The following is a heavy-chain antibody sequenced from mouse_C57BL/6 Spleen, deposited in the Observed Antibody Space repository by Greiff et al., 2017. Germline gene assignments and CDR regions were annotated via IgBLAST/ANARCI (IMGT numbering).Heavy chain of an antibody. J-gene: IGHJ2*01. CDR3: ARNYYGSSKYFDY. CDR1: GYTFTSYW. D-gene: IGHD1-1*01. Sequence: QVQLQQPGAELVMPGASVKLSCKASGYTFTSYWMHWVKQRPGQGLEWIGEIDPSDSYTNYNQKFKGKSTLTVDKSSSTAYMQLSSLTSEDSAVYYCARNYYGSSKYFDYWGQGTTLTVSS. CDR2: IDPSDSYT. V-gene: IGHV1-69*01.